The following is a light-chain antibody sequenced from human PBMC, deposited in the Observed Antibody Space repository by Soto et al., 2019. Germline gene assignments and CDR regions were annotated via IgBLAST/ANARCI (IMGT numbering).Light chain of an antibody. Sequence: EIVLTQSPATLSLSPGERATLSCRASQSVSSYLAWYQQKPGQAPRLLIYDASNRATAIPARFSGSGSGTDFTLTISSLEPEDFAVYYCQQRSTWPLTFGGATKVEIK. CDR1: QSVSSY. J-gene: IGKJ4*01. V-gene: IGKV3-11*01. CDR3: QQRSTWPLT. CDR2: DAS.